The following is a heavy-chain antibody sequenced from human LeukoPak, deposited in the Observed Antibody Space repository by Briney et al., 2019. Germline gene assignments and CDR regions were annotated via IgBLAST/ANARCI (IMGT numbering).Heavy chain of an antibody. CDR3: AFTRYYYYYYGMDV. J-gene: IGHJ6*02. D-gene: IGHD3-16*01. Sequence: PSETLSLTCAVYGGSFSGYYWSWIRQPPGKGLEWIGEINHSGSTNYNPSLKSRVTISVDTSKNQFSLKLSSVTAADTAVYYCAFTRYYYYYYGMDVWGLGTTVTVSS. CDR2: INHSGST. CDR1: GGSFSGYY. V-gene: IGHV4-34*01.